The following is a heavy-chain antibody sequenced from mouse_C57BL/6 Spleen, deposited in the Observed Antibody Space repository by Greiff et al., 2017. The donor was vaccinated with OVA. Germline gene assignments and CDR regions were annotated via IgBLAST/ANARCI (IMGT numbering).Heavy chain of an antibody. Sequence: QVQLKQPGAELVKPGASVKMSCKASGYTFTSYWITWVKQRPGQGLEWIGDIYPGSGSTNYNEKFKSKATLTVDTSSSTAYMQLSSLTSEDSAVYYCARSDYGTPYYYAMDYWGQGTSVTVSS. CDR1: GYTFTSYW. D-gene: IGHD1-1*01. V-gene: IGHV1-55*01. J-gene: IGHJ4*01. CDR3: ARSDYGTPYYYAMDY. CDR2: IYPGSGST.